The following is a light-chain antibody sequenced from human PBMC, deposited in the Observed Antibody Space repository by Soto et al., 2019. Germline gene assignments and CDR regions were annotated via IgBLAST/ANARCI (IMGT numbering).Light chain of an antibody. Sequence: MTQSPLSLPVTLVDAASISFRSSQSLLHSNGYNYLDWYLQKPGQSPQLLIYLGSNRASGVPDRFSGSGSGTDFTLKISRVEAEDVGVYYCMQALQTITFGQGTRLEIK. J-gene: IGKJ5*01. V-gene: IGKV2-28*01. CDR3: MQALQTIT. CDR2: LGS. CDR1: QSLLHSNGYNY.